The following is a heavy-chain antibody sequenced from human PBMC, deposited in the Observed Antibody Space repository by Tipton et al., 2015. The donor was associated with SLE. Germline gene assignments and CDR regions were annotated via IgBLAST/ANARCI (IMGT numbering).Heavy chain of an antibody. CDR1: GFTFSSYA. V-gene: IGHV3-30*14. J-gene: IGHJ4*02. D-gene: IGHD3-10*01. CDR2: ISYDGSNK. Sequence: RSLRLSCAASGFTFSSYAMHWVRQAPGKGLEWVAVISYDGSNKYYADSVKGRFTISRDNSKNTLYLQMSSLRAEDTAVYYCVKGAPLYYYGSGSFGDYWGQGTLVTVSS. CDR3: VKGAPLYYYGSGSFGDY.